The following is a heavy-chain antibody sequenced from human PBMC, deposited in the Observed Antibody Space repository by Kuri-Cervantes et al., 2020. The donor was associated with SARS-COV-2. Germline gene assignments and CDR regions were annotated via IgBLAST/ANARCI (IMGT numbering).Heavy chain of an antibody. CDR2: IDSSSDYI. D-gene: IGHD3-22*01. V-gene: IGHV3-21*01. CDR3: ARAKLGGYDAFDL. CDR1: GFTFRSYS. Sequence: GESLKISCAASGFTFRSYSMNWVRQTPGKGLEWVSSIDSSSDYIYYADSVKGRFTISRDNANNSLSLRMNSLGAEDTAVYYCARAKLGGYDAFDLWGQGTMVTVSS. J-gene: IGHJ3*01.